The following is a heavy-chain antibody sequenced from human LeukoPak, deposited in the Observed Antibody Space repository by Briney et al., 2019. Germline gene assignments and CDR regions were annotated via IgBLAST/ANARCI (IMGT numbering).Heavy chain of an antibody. J-gene: IGHJ4*02. CDR2: INHSGST. CDR3: ARAPVRVAAVGKYFDF. Sequence: SETLSLTCAVYGGFFSNYYWSWIRQPPGKGLEWIGEINHSGSTNYNPSLKSRLIISVDTSQKQFSLKLSSVTAADTAVYYCARAPVRVAAVGKYFDFWGQGTLVIVSS. D-gene: IGHD6-13*01. V-gene: IGHV4-34*01. CDR1: GGFFSNYY.